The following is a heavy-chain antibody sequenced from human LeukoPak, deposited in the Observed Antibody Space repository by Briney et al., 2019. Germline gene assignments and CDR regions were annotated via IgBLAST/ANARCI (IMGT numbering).Heavy chain of an antibody. Sequence: GGSLRLSCAASGFTFDDYAMHWVRQAPGKGLEWVSLISWDGGSTYYADPVKGRFTISRDNSKNSLYLQMNSLRAEDTALYYCARVTNYFDSSGYQRAIYYFDYWAREPWSPSPQ. V-gene: IGHV3-43D*03. CDR3: ARVTNYFDSSGYQRAIYYFDY. J-gene: IGHJ4*02. CDR1: GFTFDDYA. CDR2: ISWDGGST. D-gene: IGHD3-22*01.